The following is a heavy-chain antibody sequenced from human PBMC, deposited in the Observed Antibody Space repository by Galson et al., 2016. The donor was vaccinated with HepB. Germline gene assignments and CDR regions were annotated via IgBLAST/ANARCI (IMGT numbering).Heavy chain of an antibody. CDR2: ISRTGETF. V-gene: IGHV3-48*02. Sequence: SLRLSCAASGFSFSSYNMDWVRRAPGKGLEWVSYISRTGETFYNADSVKGRFTISRDNAKNLLYLQMNSLRDEDTAVYYCARDRRHNYAFFDSWGQGTPITVSS. CDR3: ARDRRHNYAFFDS. D-gene: IGHD3-16*01. J-gene: IGHJ4*02. CDR1: GFSFSSYN.